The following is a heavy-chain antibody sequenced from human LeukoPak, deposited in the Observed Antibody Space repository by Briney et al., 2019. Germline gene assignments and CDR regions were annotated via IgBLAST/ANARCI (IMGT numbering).Heavy chain of an antibody. J-gene: IGHJ5*02. D-gene: IGHD6-13*01. CDR1: GYSFTSYW. CDR2: IYPGDSDT. V-gene: IGHV5-51*01. Sequence: GESLKISCKGSGYSFTSYWIGWVRQMPGKGLEWMGIIYPGDSDTRYSPSFQGQVTISADKSISTAYLQWSSLKASDTAMYYCARQERASIAAAGGWFDPWGQGTLVTVSS. CDR3: ARQERASIAAAGGWFDP.